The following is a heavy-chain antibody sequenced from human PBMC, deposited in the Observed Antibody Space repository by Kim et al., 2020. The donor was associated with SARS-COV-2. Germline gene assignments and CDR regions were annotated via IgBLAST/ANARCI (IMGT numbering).Heavy chain of an antibody. V-gene: IGHV3-30*18. CDR1: GFTFSSYG. CDR3: AKDRNVRFGEDPIGY. Sequence: GGSLRLSCAASGFTFSSYGMHWVRQAPGKGLEWVAVISYDGSNKYYADSVKGRFTISRDNSKNTLYLQMNSLRAEDTAVYYCAKDRNVRFGEDPIGYWG. CDR2: ISYDGSNK. D-gene: IGHD3-10*01. J-gene: IGHJ4*01.